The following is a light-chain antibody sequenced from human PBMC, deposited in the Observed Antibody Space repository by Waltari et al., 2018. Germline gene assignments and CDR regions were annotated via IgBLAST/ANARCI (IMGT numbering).Light chain of an antibody. Sequence: DIQLTQSPSSLSASVGDRVTITCRASQGISSYLAWYQQKPGKAPKLLIYKASSLQSGVPSRFSGSGSGTEFTLIISSLQPEDFAVYYCQQRNSYPPTFGQGTKVEIK. CDR1: QGISSY. J-gene: IGKJ1*01. CDR3: QQRNSYPPT. V-gene: IGKV1-9*01. CDR2: KAS.